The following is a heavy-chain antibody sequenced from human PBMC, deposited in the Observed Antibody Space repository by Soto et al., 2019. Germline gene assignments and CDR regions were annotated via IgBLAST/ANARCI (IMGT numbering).Heavy chain of an antibody. Sequence: PSETLSLTCAVSGGSISSGGYSWSWIRQPPGKGLEWIGYIYHSGSTYYNPSLKSRVTISVDRSKNQFSLKLSSVTAADTAVYYCARSGITMVRGGRPMRANWFDPWGQGTLVTVSS. V-gene: IGHV4-30-2*01. CDR1: GGSISSGGYS. CDR3: ARSGITMVRGGRPMRANWFDP. CDR2: IYHSGST. J-gene: IGHJ5*02. D-gene: IGHD3-10*01.